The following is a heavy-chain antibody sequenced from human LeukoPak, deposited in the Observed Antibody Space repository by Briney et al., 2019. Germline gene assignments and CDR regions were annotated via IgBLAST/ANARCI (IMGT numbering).Heavy chain of an antibody. J-gene: IGHJ5*02. V-gene: IGHV3-23*01. CDR3: SKRGPNTGWHFFDH. CDR2: INEVGDDT. CDR1: GFTFSNYA. Sequence: GGSLRLSCAVSGFTFSNYAMSWVHQTPAGGLEWVSSINEVGDDTNYVDSVRGRFTVSRDNSKNTLYLQLNSLRAEDTALYYCSKRGPNTGWHFFDHWGPGTLVTVS. D-gene: IGHD6-19*01.